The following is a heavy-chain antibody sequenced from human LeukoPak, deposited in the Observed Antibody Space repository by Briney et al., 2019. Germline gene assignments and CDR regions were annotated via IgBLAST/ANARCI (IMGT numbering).Heavy chain of an antibody. CDR3: ARALYCSGSSCYSSASDY. D-gene: IGHD2-15*01. CDR1: GYTFTSYY. J-gene: IGHJ4*02. Sequence: ASVKVSCKTSGYTFTSYYFHWVRQAPGQGLEWVGIINPSSCSTSYAQKFQGRVTMTRDTSTSTVYMEMSSLSSEDTAVYYCARALYCSGSSCYSSASDYWDQGTLVTVSS. CDR2: INPSSCST. V-gene: IGHV1-46*01.